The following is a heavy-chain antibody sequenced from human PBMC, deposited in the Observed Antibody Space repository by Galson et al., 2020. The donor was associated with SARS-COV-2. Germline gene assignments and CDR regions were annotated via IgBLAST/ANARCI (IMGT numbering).Heavy chain of an antibody. Sequence: ASETLSLTCTVSGGSISSGGYYWSWIRQHPGKGLEWIGYIYYSGSTYYNPSLKSRVTISVDTSKNQFSLKLSSVTAADTAVYYCARESSPDYGGPLYYFDYWGQGTLVTVSS. CDR3: ARESSPDYGGPLYYFDY. J-gene: IGHJ4*02. V-gene: IGHV4-31*03. CDR1: GGSISSGGYY. D-gene: IGHD4-17*01. CDR2: IYYSGST.